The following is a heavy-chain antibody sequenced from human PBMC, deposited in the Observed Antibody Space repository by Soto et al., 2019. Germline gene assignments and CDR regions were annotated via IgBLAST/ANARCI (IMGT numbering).Heavy chain of an antibody. V-gene: IGHV4-39*01. CDR2: IKYSGTT. CDR1: GGSISSGGYY. D-gene: IGHD6-13*01. J-gene: IGHJ4*02. CDR3: ARPGGSTLHDY. Sequence: PSETLSLTCTVSGGSISSGGYYWSWIRQPPGKGLEWIGSIKYSGTTYYNPSLKSRVAISADTSKNQFSLKLSSVTAADTAVYYCARPGGSTLHDYWGQGALVTVSS.